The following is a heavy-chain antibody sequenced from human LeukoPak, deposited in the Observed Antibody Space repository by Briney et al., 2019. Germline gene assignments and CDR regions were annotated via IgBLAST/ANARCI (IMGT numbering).Heavy chain of an antibody. D-gene: IGHD6-19*01. CDR2: IIPIFGTA. J-gene: IGHJ4*02. V-gene: IGHV1-69*06. CDR3: ASSTPGIAVAGTRFDY. CDR1: GGTFSSYA. Sequence: SVKVSCKASGGTFSSYAISWVRQAPGQGLEWMGRIIPIFGTANYAQKFQGRVTITADKSTSTAYMELSSLRSEDTAVYYCASSTPGIAVAGTRFDYWVQGTLVTVSS.